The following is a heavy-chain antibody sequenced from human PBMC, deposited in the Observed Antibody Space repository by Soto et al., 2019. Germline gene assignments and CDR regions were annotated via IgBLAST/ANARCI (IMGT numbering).Heavy chain of an antibody. J-gene: IGHJ6*01. V-gene: IGHV3-15*01. Sequence: EVQLVESGGGLVKSGGSLRPSCAASGFTFNNAWMSWVRQAPGKGLEWVGRIKSTVDGGTTDYAAPVKGRFTISRDDSRNTLDLQMNSLKTEDTGVYYCTVSRCAARAYYYYYGMDVW. CDR2: IKSTVDGGTT. CDR3: TVSRCAARAYYYYYGMDV. D-gene: IGHD6-6*01. CDR1: GFTFNNAW.